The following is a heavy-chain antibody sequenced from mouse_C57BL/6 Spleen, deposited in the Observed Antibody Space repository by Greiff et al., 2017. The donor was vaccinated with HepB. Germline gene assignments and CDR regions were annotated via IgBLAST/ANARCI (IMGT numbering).Heavy chain of an antibody. CDR2: IWWDDDK. CDR3: ARSSDYYGSSPYAMDY. J-gene: IGHJ4*01. D-gene: IGHD1-1*01. Sequence: QVTLKESGPGILQPSQTLSLTCSFSGFSLSTFGMGVGWIRQPPGKGLEWLAHIWWDDDKYYNPALKSRLTNSKETSKNQVILKIANADTADTAPYYGARSSDYYGSSPYAMDYWGQGTSVTVSS. V-gene: IGHV8-8*01. CDR1: GFSLSTFGMG.